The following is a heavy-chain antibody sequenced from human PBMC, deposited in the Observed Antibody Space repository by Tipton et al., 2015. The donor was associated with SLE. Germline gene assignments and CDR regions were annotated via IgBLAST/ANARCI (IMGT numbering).Heavy chain of an antibody. CDR3: AKDSPPVEYSSMYYFDH. D-gene: IGHD2-2*01. CDR1: GFTFRNYA. V-gene: IGHV3-23*01. Sequence: SLRLSCAASGFTFRNYAMTWVRQAPGKGLEWVSAISASGDETYHSDSVQGRFTISRDNSKSILYLQMNTLRHEDTAFYYCAKDSPPVEYSSMYYFDHWGQGTLVAVSS. J-gene: IGHJ4*02. CDR2: ISASGDET.